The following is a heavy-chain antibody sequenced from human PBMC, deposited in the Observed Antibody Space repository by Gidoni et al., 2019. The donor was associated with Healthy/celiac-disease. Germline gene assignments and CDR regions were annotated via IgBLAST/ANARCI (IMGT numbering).Heavy chain of an antibody. CDR3: AHSFFDFWSGYYREVFGWFDP. J-gene: IGHJ5*02. CDR2: IYWDDDK. D-gene: IGHD3-3*01. V-gene: IGHV2-5*02. Sequence: QITLKESGPTLVKPTQTLTLTCTFSGFSLSTSGVGVVWIRQPPGKALEWLALIYWDDDKRYSPSLKSRLTITKDTSKNQVVLTMTNMDPVDTATYYCAHSFFDFWSGYYREVFGWFDPWGQGTLVTVSS. CDR1: GFSLSTSGVG.